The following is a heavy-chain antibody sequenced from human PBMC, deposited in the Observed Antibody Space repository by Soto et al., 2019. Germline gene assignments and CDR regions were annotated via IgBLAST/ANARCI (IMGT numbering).Heavy chain of an antibody. J-gene: IGHJ4*02. CDR3: ARSLTSYGDFIY. CDR2: IYPGDSDT. CDR1: GYSFTSYW. V-gene: IGHV5-51*01. Sequence: GESLKISCKGSGYSFTSYWIGWVRQMPGKGLELMGIIYPGDSDTRYSPSFQGQVTISVDKSINTAYLQWSSLKASDTAMFYCARSLTSYGDFIYWGQGTLVTVSS. D-gene: IGHD4-17*01.